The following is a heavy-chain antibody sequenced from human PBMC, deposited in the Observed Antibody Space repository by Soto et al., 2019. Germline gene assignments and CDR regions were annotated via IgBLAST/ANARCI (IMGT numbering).Heavy chain of an antibody. CDR2: IYSRRNN. CDR1: GGSISSDY. CDR3: ARGRPTDGYNSGHSDFDI. Sequence: QVQLQESGPRLVKPSETLSLTCTVSGGSISSDYWSWIRQSPGKGLEWIGYIYSRRNNNYNPSLKRRGAISVDTSYPQFSLHMRTVTAADTALYYCARGRPTDGYNSGHSDFDIWGQGTMVTVSS. D-gene: IGHD1-1*01. J-gene: IGHJ3*02. V-gene: IGHV4-59*01.